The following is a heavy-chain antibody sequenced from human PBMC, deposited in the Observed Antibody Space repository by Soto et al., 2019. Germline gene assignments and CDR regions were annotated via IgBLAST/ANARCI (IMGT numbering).Heavy chain of an antibody. V-gene: IGHV3-23*01. CDR2: ISGSGGST. Sequence: EVQLLESGGGLVQPGGSLRLSCAASGFTFSSYAMSWVRQAPGKGLEWVSAISGSGGSTYYADSVKGRFTISRDNSKNTLYLQMNSLRAEDTAVYYRVGAVAGQGYYFDYWGQGTLVTVSS. CDR1: GFTFSSYA. CDR3: VGAVAGQGYYFDY. D-gene: IGHD6-19*01. J-gene: IGHJ4*02.